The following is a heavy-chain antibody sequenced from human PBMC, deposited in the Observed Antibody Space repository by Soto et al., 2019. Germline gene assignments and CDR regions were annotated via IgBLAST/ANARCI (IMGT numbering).Heavy chain of an antibody. Sequence: ASVKVSCKASGYTFTSYGISWVRQAPGQGLEWMGWISAYNGNTNYAQKLQGRVTMTTDTSTSTAYMELRSLRSDDTAIYYCARDTVTSLTPYQGFYYYGMDVWGQGTTVTVSS. CDR3: ARDTVTSLTPYQGFYYYGMDV. V-gene: IGHV1-18*01. D-gene: IGHD2-2*01. CDR2: ISAYNGNT. CDR1: GYTFTSYG. J-gene: IGHJ6*02.